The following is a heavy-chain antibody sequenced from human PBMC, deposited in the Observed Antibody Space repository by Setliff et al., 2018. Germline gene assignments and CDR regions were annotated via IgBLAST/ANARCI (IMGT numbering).Heavy chain of an antibody. CDR2: ISAYNGNT. D-gene: IGHD3-22*01. CDR3: ARSYYHDSSGYQGSDS. Sequence: AASVKVSCKGSGYTFSSHGYTWVRQAPGQALEWMGWISAYNGNTNYAQKFQGRVTMATDTSTSTAYMELRSLTSDDTAVYYCARSYYHDSSGYQGSDSWGQGTLVTVSS. CDR1: GYTFSSHG. J-gene: IGHJ4*02. V-gene: IGHV1-18*04.